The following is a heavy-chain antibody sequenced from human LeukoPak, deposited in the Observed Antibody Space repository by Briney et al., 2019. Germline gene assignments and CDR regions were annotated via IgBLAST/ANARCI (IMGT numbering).Heavy chain of an antibody. D-gene: IGHD2-15*01. V-gene: IGHV1-69*01. Sequence: WASVKVSCKASGGTFSSYAISWVRQAPGQGLEWMGGIIPIFGTANYAQKFQGRATITADESTSTAYMELSSLRSEDTAVYYCASQNPAAVAFDIWGQGTMVTVSS. CDR2: IIPIFGTA. J-gene: IGHJ3*02. CDR1: GGTFSSYA. CDR3: ASQNPAAVAFDI.